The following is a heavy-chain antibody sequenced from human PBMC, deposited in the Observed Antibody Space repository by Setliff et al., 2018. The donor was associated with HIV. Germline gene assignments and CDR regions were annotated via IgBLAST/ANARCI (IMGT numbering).Heavy chain of an antibody. V-gene: IGHV1-18*01. CDR2: ISAYNDNT. CDR3: ARDPQDTRGWYIYYFDY. J-gene: IGHJ4*02. CDR1: GYTFSNYG. D-gene: IGHD6-19*01. Sequence: ASVKVSCKASGYTFSNYGISWVRQAPGQGLEWMGWISAYNDNTHYAQKLQGRVTMTTDTSTNTAYMELKSLRSDDTAVYYCARDPQDTRGWYIYYFDYWGQGTLVTVSS.